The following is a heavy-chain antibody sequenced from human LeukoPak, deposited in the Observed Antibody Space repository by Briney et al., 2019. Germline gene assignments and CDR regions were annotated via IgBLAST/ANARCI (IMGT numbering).Heavy chain of an antibody. D-gene: IGHD2-15*01. CDR2: ISGSSSYI. J-gene: IGHJ4*02. CDR3: ARDGGYCSGGSCYPN. Sequence: GGSLRLSCAASGFTFSSYSMNWVRQAPGKGLEWVSSISGSSSYIYYADSVKGRFTISRDNAKNSLYLQMNSLRAEDTAVYYCARDGGYCSGGSCYPNWGQGTLVTVSP. CDR1: GFTFSSYS. V-gene: IGHV3-21*01.